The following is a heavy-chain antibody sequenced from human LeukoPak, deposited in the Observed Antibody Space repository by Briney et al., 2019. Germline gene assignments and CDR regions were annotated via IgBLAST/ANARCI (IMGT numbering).Heavy chain of an antibody. CDR3: ARGPPPDFDC. CDR1: GGSISNYY. J-gene: IGHJ4*02. CDR2: IYPSGST. V-gene: IGHV4-4*07. Sequence: SETLSLTCTVSGGSISNYYWSWIRQPAGKGLGWIGRIYPSGSTDYNPSLKSRVTMSVDTSKNQFSLNLRSVTAADTAVYYCARGPPPDFDCWGQGTLVTVSS.